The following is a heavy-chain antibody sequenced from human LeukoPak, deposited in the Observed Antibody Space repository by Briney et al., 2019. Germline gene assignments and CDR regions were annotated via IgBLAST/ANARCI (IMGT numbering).Heavy chain of an antibody. J-gene: IGHJ6*03. Sequence: SETLSLTCTVSGDSISSYYWSWIRQPAGKGLEWIGRIYNSGSTNYNPSLKSRVTMSVDTSKNQFSLRLSSVSAADTAVYYCARTKSGYYFMDVWGKGITVTVSS. CDR1: GDSISSYY. CDR3: ARTKSGYYFMDV. D-gene: IGHD7-27*01. V-gene: IGHV4-4*07. CDR2: IYNSGST.